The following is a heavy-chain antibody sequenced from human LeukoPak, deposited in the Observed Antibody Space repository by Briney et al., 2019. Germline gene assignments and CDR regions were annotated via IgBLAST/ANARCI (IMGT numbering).Heavy chain of an antibody. CDR2: IYYSGST. Sequence: PSETLSLTCTVSGGSISSGDYYWSWIRQPPGKGLEWIGYIYYSGSTYYNPSLKSRVTISVDTSKNQFSLKLSSVTAADTAVYYCGATPSFDYYYYGMDVWGQGTTVTVSS. J-gene: IGHJ6*02. V-gene: IGHV4-30-4*01. CDR1: GGSISSGDYY. CDR3: GATPSFDYYYYGMDV. D-gene: IGHD2-15*01.